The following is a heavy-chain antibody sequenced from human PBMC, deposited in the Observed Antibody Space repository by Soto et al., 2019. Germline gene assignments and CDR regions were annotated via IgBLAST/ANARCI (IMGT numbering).Heavy chain of an antibody. D-gene: IGHD3-22*01. CDR3: ARDGGPVVITFDF. CDR2: ISGSGGNI. V-gene: IGHV3-23*01. Sequence: EVQLLESGGGWVKPGGSLRLSCVVSGLSFDTYAMSWVRQAPGKGLEWVSVISGSGGNIWYADSVKDRFTISRDNSKNTLYLQMSSLRVEDTAVYYCARDGGPVVITFDFWGQGTRVTVSS. CDR1: GLSFDTYA. J-gene: IGHJ4*02.